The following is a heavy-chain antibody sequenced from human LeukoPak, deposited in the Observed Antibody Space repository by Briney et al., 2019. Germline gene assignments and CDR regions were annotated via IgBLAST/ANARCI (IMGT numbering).Heavy chain of an antibody. CDR2: INPNSGGT. D-gene: IGHD3-10*01. CDR3: ARAVRTVYYFDY. Sequence: ASVKVSCKASGYTFTGYYMHWVRQAPGQGLEWMGWINPNSGGTNYAQKFQGRVTMTRDTSISTAYMELSRLRADDTAVYYCARAVRTVYYFDYWGQGTLVTVSS. J-gene: IGHJ4*02. V-gene: IGHV1-2*02. CDR1: GYTFTGYY.